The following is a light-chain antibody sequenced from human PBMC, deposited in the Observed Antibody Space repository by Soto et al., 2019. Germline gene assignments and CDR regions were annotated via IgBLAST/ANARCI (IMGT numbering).Light chain of an antibody. CDR1: SSDVGGYNY. V-gene: IGLV2-8*01. CDR3: SSYAGSNRRV. Sequence: QSALTQPPSASGSPGQSVTISCTGTSSDVGGYNYVSWYQQHPGKAPKLMIYEVSKRPSGVPDRFSGSKSGNTASLTVSGLQAEDEADYYCSSYAGSNRRVFGTGTKVT. J-gene: IGLJ1*01. CDR2: EVS.